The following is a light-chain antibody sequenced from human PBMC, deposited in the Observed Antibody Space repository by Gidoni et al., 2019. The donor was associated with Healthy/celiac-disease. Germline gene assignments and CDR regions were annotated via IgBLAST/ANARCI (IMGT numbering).Light chain of an antibody. V-gene: IGLV3-25*03. Sequence: SYELTQPPSVAVSPGQTARITCSGDALPKQYAYWYQQKPGPAPVLLIYKDSERPSGSPERFSGSSSGTTVTLTISGVQAEDEADYYCQSADSSGTYPVFGGGTKLTVL. CDR1: ALPKQY. CDR2: KDS. CDR3: QSADSSGTYPV. J-gene: IGLJ2*01.